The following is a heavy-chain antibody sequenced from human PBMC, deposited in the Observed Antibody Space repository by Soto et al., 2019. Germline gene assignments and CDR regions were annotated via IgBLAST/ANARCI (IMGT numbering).Heavy chain of an antibody. D-gene: IGHD2-15*01. CDR3: TTDLWRIAVVVGSTGYFNP. CDR2: IKSKSDGGTT. CDR1: GFTFSDAW. V-gene: IGHV3-15*01. Sequence: SLRLSCASSGFTFSDAWMGWVRQAPWKGLDWVGRIKSKSDGGTTEYAAPVRGRFTISRDDSKNTLYLQMNSLKTEDTAVYYCTTDLWRIAVVVGSTGYFNPWGQGTPVTVSS. J-gene: IGHJ5*02.